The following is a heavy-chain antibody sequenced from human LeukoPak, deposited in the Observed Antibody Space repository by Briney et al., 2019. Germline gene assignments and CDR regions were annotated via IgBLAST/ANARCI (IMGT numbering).Heavy chain of an antibody. Sequence: SETLSLTCAVSGYSISSGYYWGWIRQPPGKGLEWIGSIYHSGSTYYNPSLKGRVTISVDTSKNQFSLKLSSVTAADTAVYYCASGGLAVAVSPYYFDYWGQGTLVTVSS. CDR1: GYSISSGYY. D-gene: IGHD6-19*01. V-gene: IGHV4-38-2*01. J-gene: IGHJ4*02. CDR3: ASGGLAVAVSPYYFDY. CDR2: IYHSGST.